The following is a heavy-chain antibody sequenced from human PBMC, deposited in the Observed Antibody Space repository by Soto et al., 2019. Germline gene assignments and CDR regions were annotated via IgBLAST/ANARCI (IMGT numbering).Heavy chain of an antibody. V-gene: IGHV1-69*01. CDR1: GGTFSRHS. CDR3: ARDLTSVRGS. CDR2: IIPIFDAT. J-gene: IGHJ4*02. D-gene: IGHD3-10*01. Sequence: QVQMVQSGAEVKKPGSSARVSCKVSGGTFSRHSISWVRQAPGQGLEWMGGIIPIFDATQYAQKFQGRLTITADESTTTFHMDLSGLSTEDTAIYYCARDLTSVRGSWGQGTLVTVS.